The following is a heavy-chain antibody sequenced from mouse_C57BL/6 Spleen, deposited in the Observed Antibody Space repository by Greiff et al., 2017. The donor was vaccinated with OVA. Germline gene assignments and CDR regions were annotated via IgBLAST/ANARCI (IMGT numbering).Heavy chain of an antibody. CDR1: GFTFSSYT. V-gene: IGHV5-9*01. Sequence: EVQVVESGGGLVKPGGSLKLSCAASGFTFSSYTMSWVRQTPEQRLEWIATISGAGGNTYYPDSVKGRFTISGDNAKNTLYLQMSSLRSEDTDLYYCARGPLEYYAMDYWGQGTSVTVSS. J-gene: IGHJ4*01. CDR3: ARGPLEYYAMDY. CDR2: ISGAGGNT. D-gene: IGHD6-1*01.